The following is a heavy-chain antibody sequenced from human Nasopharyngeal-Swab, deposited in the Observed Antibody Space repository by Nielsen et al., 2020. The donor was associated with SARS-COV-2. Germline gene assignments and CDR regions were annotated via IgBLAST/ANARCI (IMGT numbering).Heavy chain of an antibody. Sequence: SQTLSLTCTVSGGSISSYYWSWIRQPPGKGLEWIGYIYYSGSTNYNPSLKSRVTISVDTSKNQFSLKLSSVTAADTAVYYCAGRRVVLMVYASNDAFDIWGQGTMVTVSS. J-gene: IGHJ3*02. CDR2: IYYSGST. CDR1: GGSISSYY. CDR3: AGRRVVLMVYASNDAFDI. D-gene: IGHD2-8*01. V-gene: IGHV4-59*08.